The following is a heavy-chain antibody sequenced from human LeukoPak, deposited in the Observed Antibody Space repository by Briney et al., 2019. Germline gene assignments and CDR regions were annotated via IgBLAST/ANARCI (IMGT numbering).Heavy chain of an antibody. J-gene: IGHJ6*03. V-gene: IGHV4-4*09. Sequence: SETLSLTCTVSGGSISSYYWSWIRQPPGKGLERIGYIYTSGSTNYNPSLKSRVTISVDTSKNQFSLKLSSVTAADTAVYYCARHDRDTAMVTYYYYYMDVWGKGTTVTVSS. CDR2: IYTSGST. D-gene: IGHD5-18*01. CDR3: ARHDRDTAMVTYYYYYMDV. CDR1: GGSISSYY.